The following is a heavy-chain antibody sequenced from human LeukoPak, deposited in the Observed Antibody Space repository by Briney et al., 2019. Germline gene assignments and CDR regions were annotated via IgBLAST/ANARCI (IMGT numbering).Heavy chain of an antibody. D-gene: IGHD2-15*01. Sequence: PGGSLRLSCAASGFTVSSNYMSWVRQAPGKGLEWIGEINHSGSTNYNPSLKSRVTISVDTSKNQFSLKLSSVTAADTAVYYCARRRYCSGGSCSIGNDFDYWGQGTLVTVSS. CDR1: GFTVSSNY. CDR2: INHSGST. V-gene: IGHV4-34*01. CDR3: ARRRYCSGGSCSIGNDFDY. J-gene: IGHJ4*02.